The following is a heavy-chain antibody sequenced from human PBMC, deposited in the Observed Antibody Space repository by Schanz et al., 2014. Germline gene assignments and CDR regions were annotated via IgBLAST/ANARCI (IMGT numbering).Heavy chain of an antibody. CDR2: ICSRRTV. V-gene: IGHV3-11*01. CDR3: ARDRYCPGARCPGWFDP. J-gene: IGHJ5*02. CDR1: GFTFSDYC. Sequence: QVQLVESGGGLVKPGGSLRLSCAASGFTFSDYCMVWIRQAPGKGLEWVSYICSRRTVKYADSVKGRFTISRDNAKSSLYLQMGSLRVEDTAVYYCARDRYCPGARCPGWFDPWGQGTLVTVSS. D-gene: IGHD2-8*02.